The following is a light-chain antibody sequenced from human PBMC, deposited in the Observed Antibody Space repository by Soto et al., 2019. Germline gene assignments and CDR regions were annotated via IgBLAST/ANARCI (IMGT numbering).Light chain of an antibody. Sequence: DIVMTQSPDSRAVSLGARATINCKSSQSVLYSSNNNHYLAWYQQRPGQPPKLLIYWASTRESGVPNRFSGRGSGTDFTLTIPRLRAEDVTVYYCQRYESNRPTFVHRTKLE. V-gene: IGKV4-1*01. J-gene: IGKJ2*01. CDR3: QRYESNRPT. CDR1: QSVLYSSNNNHY. CDR2: WAS.